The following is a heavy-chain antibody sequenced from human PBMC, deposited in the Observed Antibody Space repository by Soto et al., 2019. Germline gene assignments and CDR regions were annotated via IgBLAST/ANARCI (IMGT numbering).Heavy chain of an antibody. J-gene: IGHJ6*02. CDR3: ARDGVGPHGMDV. CDR1: GASVTSYY. CDR2: IYTSGNT. V-gene: IGHV4-4*07. D-gene: IGHD2-8*01. Sequence: QVQLQGSDPRLLKPSETLSLTCTVSGASVTSYYWRWIRQPAGKGLDWIGRIYTSGNTDYNPSLKRRVTLSLETSQNQVSLKLSSVTAADTAIYYCARDGVGPHGMDVWGQGTTVTVSS.